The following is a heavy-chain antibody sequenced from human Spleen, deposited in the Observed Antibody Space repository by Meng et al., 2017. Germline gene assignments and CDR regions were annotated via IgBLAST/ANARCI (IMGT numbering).Heavy chain of an antibody. Sequence: VRTRQGVPGLLKHSQTLSLPCVDSGGSVRDYYWSLIRQPPGKGLEGIGEIKNSGSTNYNPSLESRATISVDTSQNNLPLTLSSVTAADSAVYSRARRPTTVAHDFDYWGQGTLVTVSS. D-gene: IGHD4-11*01. CDR2: IKNSGST. J-gene: IGHJ4*02. CDR3: ARRPTTVAHDFDY. V-gene: IGHV4-34*01. CDR1: GGSVRDYY.